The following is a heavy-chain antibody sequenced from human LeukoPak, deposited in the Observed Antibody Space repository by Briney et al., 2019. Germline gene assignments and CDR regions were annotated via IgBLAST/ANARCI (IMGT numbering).Heavy chain of an antibody. CDR2: ISAISSSST. Sequence: GGTLRLSCAASGFTFSSYSMNWVRQAPGKGLEWVSYISAISSSSTYYADSVKGRFTISRDNAKNSLYLQMNSLRAEDTAVYYCARDFHRRYYDSSGYNTFDIWGQGTMVTVSS. J-gene: IGHJ3*02. V-gene: IGHV3-48*04. CDR1: GFTFSSYS. CDR3: ARDFHRRYYDSSGYNTFDI. D-gene: IGHD3-22*01.